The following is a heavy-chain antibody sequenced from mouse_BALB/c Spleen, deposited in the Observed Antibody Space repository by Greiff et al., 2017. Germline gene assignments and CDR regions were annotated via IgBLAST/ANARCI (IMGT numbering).Heavy chain of an antibody. CDR3: ARGDGKGYFDV. V-gene: IGHV1-7*01. CDR2: INPSTGYT. Sequence: VQLQESGAELAKPGASVKMSCKASGYTFTSYWMHWVKQRPGQGLEWIGYINPSTGYTEYNQKFKDKATLTVDKSSSTAYMELARLTSEDSAIYYCARGDGKGYFDVWGAGTTVTVSS. J-gene: IGHJ1*01. D-gene: IGHD2-1*01. CDR1: GYTFTSYW.